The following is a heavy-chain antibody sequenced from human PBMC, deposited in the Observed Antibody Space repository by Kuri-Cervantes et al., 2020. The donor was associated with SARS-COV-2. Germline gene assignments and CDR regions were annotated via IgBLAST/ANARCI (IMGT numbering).Heavy chain of an antibody. V-gene: IGHV4-38-2*02. CDR1: NFSISSTYY. D-gene: IGHD3-22*01. J-gene: IGHJ3*02. CDR2: IYHSGST. Sequence: ESLKISCAVSNFSISSTYYWGWVRQPPGKGLEWIGSIYHSGSTYYNPSLKSRVTISADTSKNQFSLKLSSVTAADTAMYYCARDSKDKNPTYYYDSSGYYYLSAFDIWGQGTMVTVSS. CDR3: ARDSKDKNPTYYYDSSGYYYLSAFDI.